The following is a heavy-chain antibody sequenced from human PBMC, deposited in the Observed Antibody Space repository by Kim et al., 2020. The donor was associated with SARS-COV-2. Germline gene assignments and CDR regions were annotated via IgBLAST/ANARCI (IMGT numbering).Heavy chain of an antibody. V-gene: IGHV1-46*01. Sequence: KFQGRVTMTRDTSTSTVYMELSSLRSEDTAVYYCARDGPIAARLNNWFDPWGQGTLVTVSS. D-gene: IGHD6-6*01. J-gene: IGHJ5*02. CDR3: ARDGPIAARLNNWFDP.